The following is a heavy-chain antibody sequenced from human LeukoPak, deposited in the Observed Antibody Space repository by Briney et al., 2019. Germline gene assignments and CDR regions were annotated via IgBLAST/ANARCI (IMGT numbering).Heavy chain of an antibody. J-gene: IGHJ6*02. D-gene: IGHD2-2*01. CDR3: ARGLGYCSSTSCSCYYYYGMDV. V-gene: IGHV4-34*01. CDR2: INHSGST. Sequence: SETLSLTCAVYGGSFSGYHWSWIRQPPGKGLEWIGEINHSGSTNYNPSLKSRVTISVDTSKNQFSLKLSSVTAADTAVYYCARGLGYCSSTSCSCYYYYGMDVWGQGTTVTVSS. CDR1: GGSFSGYH.